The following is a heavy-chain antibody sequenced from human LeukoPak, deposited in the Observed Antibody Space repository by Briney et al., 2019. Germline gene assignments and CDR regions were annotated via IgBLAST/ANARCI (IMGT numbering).Heavy chain of an antibody. CDR1: GNTFTTYY. CDR2: INPSGDST. Sequence: GASVTVSFTTSGNTFTTYYMHWVRQAPGQGLEWLGIINPSGDSTTYAQKFQGRVTMTRDTSTSTVYMDLSSLRSEDTAVYYCARHDLGGRSPFDCWGQGTLVTVSS. J-gene: IGHJ4*02. V-gene: IGHV1-46*01. D-gene: IGHD2-15*01. CDR3: ARHDLGGRSPFDC.